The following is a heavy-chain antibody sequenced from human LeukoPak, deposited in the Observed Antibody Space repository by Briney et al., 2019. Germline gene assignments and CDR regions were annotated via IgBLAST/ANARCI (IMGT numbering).Heavy chain of an antibody. J-gene: IGHJ4*02. Sequence: PGGSLRLSCAASGFTFSSYAMHWVRQAPGKGLEWVAVISYDGSNKYYADSVKGRFTISRDNSKNTLYLQMNSLRAEDTAVYYCARDWSVYSSGWYYFDYWGQGTLVTVSS. CDR2: ISYDGSNK. V-gene: IGHV3-30-3*01. D-gene: IGHD6-19*01. CDR3: ARDWSVYSSGWYYFDY. CDR1: GFTFSSYA.